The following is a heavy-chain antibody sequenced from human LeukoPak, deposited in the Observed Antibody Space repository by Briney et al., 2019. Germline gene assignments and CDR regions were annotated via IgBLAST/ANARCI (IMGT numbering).Heavy chain of an antibody. CDR2: IYSGGGT. Sequence: GGSLRLSCAPSGFTVSGNYMSWVRQAPGKGLEWVSLIYSGGGTYYADSVKGRFTISRDNSMNTLYLQMNSLRAEDTAVYYCARGITGTNNWFDPWGQGTLVTVSS. D-gene: IGHD1/OR15-1a*01. CDR1: GFTVSGNY. V-gene: IGHV3-66*02. J-gene: IGHJ5*02. CDR3: ARGITGTNNWFDP.